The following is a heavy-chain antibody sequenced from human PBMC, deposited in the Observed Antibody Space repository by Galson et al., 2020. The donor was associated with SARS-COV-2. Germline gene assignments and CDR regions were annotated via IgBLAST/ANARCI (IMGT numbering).Heavy chain of an antibody. V-gene: IGHV3-48*02. CDR1: AFSFSSYS. D-gene: IGHD3-22*01. Sequence: GGSLRLSCAASAFSFSSYSMDWVRQAPGKGLEWVSYISSSGTSTSYADSVKGRFTISRDNAKNSLYLQMNSLRDEDTAVYYCARDAGPGRWYDSSGYYYGMDVWGQGTTVTVSS. J-gene: IGHJ6*02. CDR2: ISSSGTST. CDR3: ARDAGPGRWYDSSGYYYGMDV.